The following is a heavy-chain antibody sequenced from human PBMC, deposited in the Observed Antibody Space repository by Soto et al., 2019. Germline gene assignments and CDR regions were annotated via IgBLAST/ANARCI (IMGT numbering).Heavy chain of an antibody. CDR1: GGSISSSSYY. Sequence: QLQLQESGPGLVKPSETLSLTCTVSGGSISSSSYYWGWIRQPPGKGLEWIGSIYYSGSTYYNPSLKSRVTISVDTSKNQFSLKLSSVTAADTAVYYCARTFGNWNDAHFDYWGQGTLVTVSS. V-gene: IGHV4-39*01. CDR2: IYYSGST. CDR3: ARTFGNWNDAHFDY. D-gene: IGHD1-1*01. J-gene: IGHJ4*02.